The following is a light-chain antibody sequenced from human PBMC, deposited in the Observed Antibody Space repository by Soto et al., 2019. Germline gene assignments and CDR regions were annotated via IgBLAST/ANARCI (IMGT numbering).Light chain of an antibody. CDR1: SSDVGGYNY. CDR3: SSYTSSSTLLYV. CDR2: DVS. Sequence: QSVLTQPASVSGSPGQSITISCTGTSSDVGGYNYVSWYQQHPGKAPKLMIYDVSNRPSGVPNRFSGSKSGNTASLTISGLQAEGEADYYCSSYTSSSTLLYVFGTGTKVTVL. J-gene: IGLJ1*01. V-gene: IGLV2-14*01.